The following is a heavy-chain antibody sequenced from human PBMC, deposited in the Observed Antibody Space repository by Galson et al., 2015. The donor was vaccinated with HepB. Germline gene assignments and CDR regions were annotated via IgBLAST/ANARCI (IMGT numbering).Heavy chain of an antibody. CDR2: ITFRGEST. V-gene: IGHV3-23*01. D-gene: IGHD1-26*01. CDR3: AKAWDMSVAVPRRPYYFDN. Sequence: SLRLSCAASGFMFTNFAVAWVRQAPGKGLEWVSSITFRGESTYYADSVKGRFTISRDKSTNTLFLQVNSLRAEDTAVYFCAKAWDMSVAVPRRPYYFDNWGQGALVTVSS. J-gene: IGHJ4*02. CDR1: GFMFTNFA.